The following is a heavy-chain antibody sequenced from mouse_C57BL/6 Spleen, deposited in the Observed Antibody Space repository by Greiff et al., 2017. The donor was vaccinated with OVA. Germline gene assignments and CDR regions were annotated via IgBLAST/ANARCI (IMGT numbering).Heavy chain of an antibody. CDR3: ARGFITTGVLYYFDY. CDR2: IDPSDSYT. Sequence: QVQLQQPGAELVKPGASVKLSCKASGYTFTSYWMQWVKQRPGQGLEWIGEIDPSDSYTNYNQKFQGKATLTVDTSSSTAYMQLSSLTSEDSAVYYCARGFITTGVLYYFDYWGQGTTLTVSS. CDR1: GYTFTSYW. J-gene: IGHJ2*01. D-gene: IGHD1-1*01. V-gene: IGHV1-50*01.